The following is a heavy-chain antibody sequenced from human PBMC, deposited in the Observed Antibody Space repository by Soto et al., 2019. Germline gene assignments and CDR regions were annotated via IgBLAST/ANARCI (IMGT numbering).Heavy chain of an antibody. CDR1: GFTFSSYG. J-gene: IGHJ4*02. V-gene: IGHV3-30*18. CDR3: AKMQTVLMVYATVFDY. D-gene: IGHD2-8*01. CDR2: ISYDGSNK. Sequence: PGGSLRLSCAASGFTFSSYGMHWVRQAPGKGLEWVAVISYDGSNKYYADSVKGRFTISRDNSKNTLYLQMNSLRAEDTAVYYCAKMQTVLMVYATVFDYWGQGTLVTVSS.